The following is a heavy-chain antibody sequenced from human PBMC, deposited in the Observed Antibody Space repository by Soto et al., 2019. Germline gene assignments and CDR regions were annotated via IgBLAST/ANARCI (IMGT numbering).Heavy chain of an antibody. CDR2: ISGSGGST. D-gene: IGHD1-26*01. CDR1: GFTFSSYA. V-gene: IGHV3-23*01. J-gene: IGHJ6*02. Sequence: PGGSLRLSCAASGFTFSSYAMSWVRQAPGKGLEWVSAISGSGGSTYYADSVKGRFTISRDNSKNTLYLQMNSLRAEDTAVYYCAKDLVGATTPWDYYYGMDVWGQGTTVTVSS. CDR3: AKDLVGATTPWDYYYGMDV.